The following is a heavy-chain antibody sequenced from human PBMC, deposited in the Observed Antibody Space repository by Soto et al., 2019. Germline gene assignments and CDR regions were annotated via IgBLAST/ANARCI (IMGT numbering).Heavy chain of an antibody. J-gene: IGHJ3*02. CDR1: GGSVSSGAYY. CDR3: ARARLRAVYAFDI. Sequence: SETLSLTCTVSGGSVSSGAYYWTWIRQRPGKGLEWIGYIYYSGSTYYSPSLKSRLSISLDTSKNQFSLRLSSVTAADTATYYCARARLRAVYAFDIWGQGTMVTVSS. D-gene: IGHD5-12*01. V-gene: IGHV4-31*03. CDR2: IYYSGST.